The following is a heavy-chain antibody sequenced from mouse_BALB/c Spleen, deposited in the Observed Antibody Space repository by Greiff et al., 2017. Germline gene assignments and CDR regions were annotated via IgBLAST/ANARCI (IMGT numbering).Heavy chain of an antibody. D-gene: IGHD1-1*01. CDR1: GDSITSGY. V-gene: IGHV3-8*02. CDR3: ARREDYGSPFAY. Sequence: EVMLVESGPSLVKPSQTLSLTCSVTGDSITSGYWNWIRKFPGNKLEYMGYISYSGSTYYNPSLKSRISITRDTSKNQYYLQLNSVTTEDTATYYCARREDYGSPFAYWGQGTLVTVSA. CDR2: ISYSGST. J-gene: IGHJ3*01.